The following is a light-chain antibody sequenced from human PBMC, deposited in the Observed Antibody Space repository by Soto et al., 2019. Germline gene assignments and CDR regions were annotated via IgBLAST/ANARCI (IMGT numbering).Light chain of an antibody. J-gene: IGLJ1*01. CDR1: SGHSSYA. CDR3: QTCGTGAYV. CDR2: LNSDGSH. Sequence: QPVLTQSPSASASLGASVKLTCTLSSGHSSYAIAWHQQQPEKGPRYLMKLNSDGSHSKGDGIPDRFSGSSSGAERDLTISCLQPEDDADYYCQTCGTGAYVFGTGTKPTVL. V-gene: IGLV4-69*01.